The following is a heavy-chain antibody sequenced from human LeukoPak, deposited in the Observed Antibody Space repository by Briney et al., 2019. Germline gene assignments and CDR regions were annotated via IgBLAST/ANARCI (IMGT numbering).Heavy chain of an antibody. J-gene: IGHJ4*02. CDR3: ARRFDS. V-gene: IGHV3-23*01. CDR1: GFTFSSYA. CDR2: VSGSGGTT. Sequence: GGSLRLSCAASGFTFSSYAMSWVRQAPGKGLEWVSTVSGSGGTTYYADSVTGRFTVSRDIAKNSLYLQMNGLRVEDTAVYYCARRFDSWGQGTLVTVSS.